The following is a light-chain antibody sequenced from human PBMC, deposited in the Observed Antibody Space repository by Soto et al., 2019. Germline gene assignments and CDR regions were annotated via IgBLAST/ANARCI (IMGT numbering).Light chain of an antibody. V-gene: IGKV1-39*01. CDR3: QQSFTTASIT. CDR2: AAS. Sequence: DIQMTQYPSSLSAPVGDRVTITCRASQSISRNLNWYQHKPGKAPKLLIYAASNLQNGVPSRFRGGGSGTEFTLSINSLQPEDFGTYYCQQSFTTASITFGQGTRLEIK. CDR1: QSISRN. J-gene: IGKJ5*01.